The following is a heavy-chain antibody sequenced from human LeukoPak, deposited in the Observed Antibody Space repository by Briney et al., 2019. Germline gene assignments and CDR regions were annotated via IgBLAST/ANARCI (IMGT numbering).Heavy chain of an antibody. CDR1: GGSISSSSYY. CDR2: IYYSGST. Sequence: PSETLSLTCTVSGGSISSSSYYWSWIRQPPGKGLEWIGYIYYSGSTNYKSSLKSRVTISVDTSKNQFSLKLSSVTAADTAVYYCARETSQKGAHYMDVRGKGTTVTISS. V-gene: IGHV4-61*01. CDR3: ARETSQKGAHYMDV. D-gene: IGHD3-16*01. J-gene: IGHJ6*03.